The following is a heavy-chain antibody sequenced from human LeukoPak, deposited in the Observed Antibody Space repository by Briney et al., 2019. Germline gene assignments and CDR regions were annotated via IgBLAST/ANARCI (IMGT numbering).Heavy chain of an antibody. CDR3: ARWAQPYHYYYMDV. CDR2: INPNSGGT. V-gene: IGHV1-2*02. Sequence: ASVKVSCKASGYTFTGYYMHWVRQAPGQGLEWMGWINPNSGGTNYAQKFQGRVTMTRDTSISTAYMELNRLRSDDTAVYYCARWAQPYHYYYMDVWGKGTTVTISS. CDR1: GYTFTGYY. J-gene: IGHJ6*03.